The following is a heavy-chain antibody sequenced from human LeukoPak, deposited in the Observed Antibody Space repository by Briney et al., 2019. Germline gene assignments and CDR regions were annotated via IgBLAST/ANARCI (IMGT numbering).Heavy chain of an antibody. CDR1: GFTFSSYS. Sequence: GGSLRLSCAASGFTFSSYSMNWVRQAPGKGLEWVSSISSSSSYIYYADSVKGRFTISRDNAKNTLYLQMNSLRAEDTAVYYCAKDLGVVVVPAAMDVWGKGTTVTISS. CDR2: ISSSSSYI. D-gene: IGHD2-2*01. J-gene: IGHJ6*04. V-gene: IGHV3-21*01. CDR3: AKDLGVVVVPAAMDV.